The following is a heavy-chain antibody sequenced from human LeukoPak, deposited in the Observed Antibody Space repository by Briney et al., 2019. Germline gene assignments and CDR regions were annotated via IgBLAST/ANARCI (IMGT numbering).Heavy chain of an antibody. Sequence: GASLKVSCKASGGTFSSYAISWVRQAPGQGLEWMGGIIPIFGTANYAQKFQGRVTITADESTSTAYMELSSLRSEDTAAYYCARDRQAAPGGNMEYWGQGTLVTVSS. J-gene: IGHJ4*02. D-gene: IGHD4-23*01. CDR2: IIPIFGTA. CDR3: ARDRQAAPGGNMEY. CDR1: GGTFSSYA. V-gene: IGHV1-69*13.